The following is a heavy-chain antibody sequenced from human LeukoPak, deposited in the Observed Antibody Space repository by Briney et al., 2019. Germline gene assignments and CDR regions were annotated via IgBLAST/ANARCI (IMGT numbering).Heavy chain of an antibody. Sequence: SETPSLTCTVSGGSISGYYWTWIRQPPGKGLEWIGYIYYSGNTNYNPSLKSRVTISVDTSKNQFSLRLSSVTAADTAVYYCARLSVGVSYGSLWYAFDIWGQGTMVTVSS. V-gene: IGHV4-59*08. CDR3: ARLSVGVSYGSLWYAFDI. CDR2: IYYSGNT. D-gene: IGHD3-10*01. CDR1: GGSISGYY. J-gene: IGHJ3*02.